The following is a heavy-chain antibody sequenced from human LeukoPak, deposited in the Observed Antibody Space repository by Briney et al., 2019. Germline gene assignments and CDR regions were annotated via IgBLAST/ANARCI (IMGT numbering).Heavy chain of an antibody. CDR2: IHYTGST. Sequence: SETLSLTCTVSGGSISGYFWGWIRQPPGKGLEYIGSIHYTGSTNYSPSLKSRVTIAADTSKNQLSLRLSSVTAADTAVYYCARHSNGVTYPLDYWGQGTLVTVSS. V-gene: IGHV4-59*01. CDR3: ARHSNGVTYPLDY. J-gene: IGHJ4*02. D-gene: IGHD2-8*01. CDR1: GGSISGYF.